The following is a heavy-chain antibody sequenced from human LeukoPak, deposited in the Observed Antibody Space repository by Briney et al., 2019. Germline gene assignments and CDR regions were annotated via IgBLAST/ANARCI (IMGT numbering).Heavy chain of an antibody. J-gene: IGHJ4*02. Sequence: SVKVSCKASGGTFSSYAISWVRQAPGQGLEWMGRIIPIFGTANYAQRFQGRVTITTDESTSTAYMELSSLRSEDTAVYYCARSGPLSDYYDSSGYYGNYWGQGTLVTVSS. CDR1: GGTFSSYA. CDR2: IIPIFGTA. CDR3: ARSGPLSDYYDSSGYYGNY. D-gene: IGHD3-22*01. V-gene: IGHV1-69*05.